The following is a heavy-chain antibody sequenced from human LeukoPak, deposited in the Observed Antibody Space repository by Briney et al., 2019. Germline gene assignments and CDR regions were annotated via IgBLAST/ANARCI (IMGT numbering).Heavy chain of an antibody. Sequence: GRSLRLSCAASGFTFSSYSMNWVRQALGKGLEWVSSISITSSYIYYADSVKGRFTISRDNAKNSLYLQMNSLRAEDTAVYYCARGSSMTGSTDWFDPWSQGSLVTVSS. CDR3: ARGSSMTGSTDWFDP. V-gene: IGHV3-21*01. CDR2: ISITSSYI. D-gene: IGHD1-7*01. CDR1: GFTFSSYS. J-gene: IGHJ5*02.